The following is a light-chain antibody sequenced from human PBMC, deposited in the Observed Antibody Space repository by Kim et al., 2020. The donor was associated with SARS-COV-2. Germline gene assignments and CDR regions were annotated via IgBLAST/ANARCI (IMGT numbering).Light chain of an antibody. Sequence: QSALTQPASVSGSPGQSITISCTGTSDDIGGYTYVSWYQQHPGRAPKLLIYDVRNRPSGVSNRFSGSKSGNTASLTISGLQAEDEADYYCSSSTSTKNLVFGGGTKVTVL. CDR3: SSSTSTKNLV. V-gene: IGLV2-14*03. CDR2: DVR. CDR1: SDDIGGYTY. J-gene: IGLJ3*02.